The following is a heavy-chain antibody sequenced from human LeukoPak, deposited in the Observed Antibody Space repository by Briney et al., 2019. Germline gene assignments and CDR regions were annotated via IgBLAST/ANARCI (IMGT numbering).Heavy chain of an antibody. V-gene: IGHV3-53*01. Sequence: ESGGSLRLSCAASGFTVSSNYMSWVRQAPGKGLEWVSVIYSGGSTYYADSVKGRFTISRDNSKNTLYLQMNSLRAEDTAVYYCAKAVVSRGAFDIWGQGTMVTVSS. CDR1: GFTVSSNY. J-gene: IGHJ3*02. CDR2: IYSGGST. CDR3: AKAVVSRGAFDI. D-gene: IGHD2-21*01.